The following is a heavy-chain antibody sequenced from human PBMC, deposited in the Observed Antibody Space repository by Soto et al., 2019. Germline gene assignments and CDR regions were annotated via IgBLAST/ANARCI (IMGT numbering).Heavy chain of an antibody. D-gene: IGHD6-13*01. CDR3: ARATAVTAAGFDY. Sequence: QVQLVQSGAEVKKPGSSVKVSCKASGGTFSSYTISWVRQAPGQGLEWMGRIIPILGIANYAQKFQGRVTITADKSTSTAYMELSSLRSEDTAVYYGARATAVTAAGFDYWGQGTLVTVSS. CDR1: GGTFSSYT. J-gene: IGHJ4*02. V-gene: IGHV1-69*02. CDR2: IIPILGIA.